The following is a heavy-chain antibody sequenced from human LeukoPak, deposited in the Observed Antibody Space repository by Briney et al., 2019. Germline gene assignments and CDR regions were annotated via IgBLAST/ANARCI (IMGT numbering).Heavy chain of an antibody. CDR1: GFIFSTYA. Sequence: PGGSLRLSCAASGFIFSTYALHWVRQAPGKGLEWVAVISYDGRNKYYAYSVKGRFTISRDNSKNTLHLQMNSLRAEDTAVYYCARDMLGLRFVQEALWRLHYWGQGPLVTVSS. CDR2: ISYDGRNK. D-gene: IGHD3-3*01. CDR3: ARDMLGLRFVQEALWRLHY. J-gene: IGHJ4*02. V-gene: IGHV3-30*04.